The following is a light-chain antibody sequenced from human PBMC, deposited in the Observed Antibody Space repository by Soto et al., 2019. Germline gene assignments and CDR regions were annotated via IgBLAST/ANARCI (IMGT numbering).Light chain of an antibody. CDR3: ATWDDTLRSWV. J-gene: IGLJ3*02. CDR1: NSNIGTNA. V-gene: IGLV1-44*01. Sequence: QSVLTQPPSASGTPGQRVTISYSGSNSNIGTNAVNWYQQIPGTAPKLLIYNNNQRPSGVPDRFSGSKSGTSASLTISGLHSDDEADYPCATWDDTLRSWVFGGGTKLTVL. CDR2: NNN.